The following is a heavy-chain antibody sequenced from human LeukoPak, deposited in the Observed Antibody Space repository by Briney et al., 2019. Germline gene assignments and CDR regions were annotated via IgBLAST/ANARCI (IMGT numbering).Heavy chain of an antibody. J-gene: IGHJ6*02. V-gene: IGHV3-53*01. Sequence: GGSLRLSCAASGFTFNNYGMHWVRQAPGKGLEWVSVIYSGGSTYYADSVKGRFTISRDNSKNTLYLQMNSLRAEDTAVYYCASQADLYYGMDVWGQGTTVTVSS. CDR2: IYSGGST. CDR1: GFTFNNYG. CDR3: ASQADLYYGMDV.